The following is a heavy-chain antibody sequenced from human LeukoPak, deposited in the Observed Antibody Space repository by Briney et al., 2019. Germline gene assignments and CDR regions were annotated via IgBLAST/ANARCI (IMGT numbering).Heavy chain of an antibody. V-gene: IGHV3-30*02. D-gene: IGHD3-16*01. CDR3: AKDEGGSTYYYYYMDV. CDR2: IRYDGSNK. J-gene: IGHJ6*03. Sequence: GGSLRLSCAASGFTFSSYAMHWVRQAPGKGLEWVAFIRYDGSNKYYADSVKGRFTISRDNSKNTLYLQMNSLRAEDTAVYYCAKDEGGSTYYYYYMDVWGKGTTVTVSS. CDR1: GFTFSSYA.